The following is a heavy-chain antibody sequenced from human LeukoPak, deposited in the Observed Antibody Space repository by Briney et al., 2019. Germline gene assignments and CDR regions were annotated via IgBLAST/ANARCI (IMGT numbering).Heavy chain of an antibody. J-gene: IGHJ3*02. CDR2: IYYSGST. Sequence: SETLSLTCTVSGGSISSYYWSWIRQPPGKGLEWIGYIYYSGSTNYNPSLKSRVTISVDTSKSQFSLKLSSVTAEDTAVYYCARGVDVTTDAFDIWGQGTMVTVSS. CDR3: ARGVDVTTDAFDI. CDR1: GGSISSYY. D-gene: IGHD4-17*01. V-gene: IGHV4-59*01.